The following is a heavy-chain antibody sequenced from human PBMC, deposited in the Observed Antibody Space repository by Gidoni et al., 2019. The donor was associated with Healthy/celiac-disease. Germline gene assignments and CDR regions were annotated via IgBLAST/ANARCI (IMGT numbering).Heavy chain of an antibody. D-gene: IGHD5-18*01. CDR3: ARGSDTAITHDFDY. CDR2: INHSGST. V-gene: IGHV4-34*01. Sequence: QVQLQQWGAGLLKPSETLSLTCAVYGGSFSGYYWSGIRQPPGKGLEWIGEINHSGSTNYNPSLKSRVTISVDTSKNQFSLKLSSVTAADTAVYYCARGSDTAITHDFDYWGQGTLVTVSS. J-gene: IGHJ4*02. CDR1: GGSFSGYY.